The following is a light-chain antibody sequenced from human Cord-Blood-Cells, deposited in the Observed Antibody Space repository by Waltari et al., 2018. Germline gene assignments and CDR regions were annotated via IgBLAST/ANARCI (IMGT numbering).Light chain of an antibody. CDR3: CSYAGSSTLV. V-gene: IGLV2-23*01. J-gene: IGLJ3*02. CDR1: SSDVWSYNL. Sequence: QSALTQPASVSGSPGQSITISCTGTSSDVWSYNLVSWYQQHPGKAPKLMIYEGSKRHSGVSNRFSGSKSGNTASLTISGHQAEDEADYYCCSYAGSSTLVFGGGTKLTVL. CDR2: EGS.